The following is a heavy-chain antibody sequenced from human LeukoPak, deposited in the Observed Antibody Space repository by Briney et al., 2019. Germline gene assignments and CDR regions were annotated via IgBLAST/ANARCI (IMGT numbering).Heavy chain of an antibody. CDR3: ARGHWVGATPDY. V-gene: IGHV4-34*01. J-gene: IGHJ4*02. D-gene: IGHD1-26*01. Sequence: PSETLSLTCAVYGGSFSGYYWSWIRQPPGKGLEWIGEINHSGSTNYNPSLKSRVTISVDTSKNQFSLKLSSVTAADTAAYYCARGHWVGATPDYWGQGTLVTVSS. CDR1: GGSFSGYY. CDR2: INHSGST.